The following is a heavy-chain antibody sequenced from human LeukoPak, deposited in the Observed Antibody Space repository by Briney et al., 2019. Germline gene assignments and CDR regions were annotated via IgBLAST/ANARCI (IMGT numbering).Heavy chain of an antibody. D-gene: IGHD4-23*01. CDR2: INSNGRSS. Sequence: GGSLRLSCAASGFTFNNYWMHWVRQAPGKGLVWVSRINSNGRSSSYADSVKGRFAISRDNAKDTLFLQMNSLGAEDTAVYYCASQGRWYGAFDIWGQGTMVTVSS. CDR3: ASQGRWYGAFDI. V-gene: IGHV3-74*01. CDR1: GFTFNNYW. J-gene: IGHJ3*02.